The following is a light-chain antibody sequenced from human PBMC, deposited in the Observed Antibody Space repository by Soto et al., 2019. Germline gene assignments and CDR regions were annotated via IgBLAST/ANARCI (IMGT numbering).Light chain of an antibody. CDR3: QAYDTSLSGVV. Sequence: QSVLTQPPSVSGAPGQRITISCTGSSYNIGADYDVHWYQQFPGTAPKLLIDGNVDRPSGVPDRFSASKSGTSASLAITGLQAEDEADYDCQAYDTSLSGVVFGAGTKLTVL. CDR1: SYNIGADYD. V-gene: IGLV1-40*01. CDR2: GNV. J-gene: IGLJ1*01.